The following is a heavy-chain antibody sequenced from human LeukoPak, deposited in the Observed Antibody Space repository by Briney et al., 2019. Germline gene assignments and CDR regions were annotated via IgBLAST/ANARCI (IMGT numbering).Heavy chain of an antibody. V-gene: IGHV3-23*01. J-gene: IGHJ4*02. CDR2: ISYSGGST. Sequence: GGTLRLSCAASGFTFSSYGMSWVRQAPGEGLEWVSAISYSGGSTYYADSVKGRFTISRDSSKNTLYLQMNRLRAEDTAVYYCAKRISSGWSYYFDYWGQGTLVTVSS. D-gene: IGHD6-19*01. CDR3: AKRISSGWSYYFDY. CDR1: GFTFSSYG.